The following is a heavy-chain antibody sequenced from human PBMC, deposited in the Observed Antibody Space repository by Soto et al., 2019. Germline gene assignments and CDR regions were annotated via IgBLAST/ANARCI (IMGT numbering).Heavy chain of an antibody. CDR2: ISWNSGSI. V-gene: IGHV3-9*01. CDR1: GVTFDDYA. CDR3: AKIGSSGSLLLGYFDY. J-gene: IGHJ4*02. Sequence: GGSLRLSCAASGVTFDDYAMHWVRQAPGKGLGWVSGISWNSGSIGYADSVKGRFTISRDNAKRSLYLRMNSLRPEDTALYYCAKIGSSGSLLLGYFDYWGPGTLVTVSS. D-gene: IGHD6-19*01.